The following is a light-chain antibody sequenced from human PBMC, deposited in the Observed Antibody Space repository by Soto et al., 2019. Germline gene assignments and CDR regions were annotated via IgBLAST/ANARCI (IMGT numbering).Light chain of an antibody. Sequence: DIQMTQSPSSLSASVGDRVTITCRASQTISSYLNWYQQKPGKAPKLLIYTASSLQSGVPSRFSGSGSGTDFTLTINSLQPEDFATYYCQQSYSTPQTFGGGTKVEIK. V-gene: IGKV1-39*01. J-gene: IGKJ4*01. CDR3: QQSYSTPQT. CDR2: TAS. CDR1: QTISSY.